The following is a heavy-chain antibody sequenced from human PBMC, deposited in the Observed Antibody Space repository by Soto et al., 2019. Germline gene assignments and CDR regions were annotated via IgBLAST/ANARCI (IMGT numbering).Heavy chain of an antibody. CDR1: GFVFTNFW. CDR3: ARGWSLSFRSHSSPLNWFDP. J-gene: IGHJ5*02. CDR2: ISSSSSYI. V-gene: IGHV3-21*01. Sequence: GGSLRLSCEASGFVFTNFWMHWVRHVPGKGLVWVSSISSSSSYIYYADSVKGRFTISRDNAENSLYLQMNSLRVEDTAVYYCARGWSLSFRSHSSPLNWFDPWGQGTLVTVSS. D-gene: IGHD6-13*01.